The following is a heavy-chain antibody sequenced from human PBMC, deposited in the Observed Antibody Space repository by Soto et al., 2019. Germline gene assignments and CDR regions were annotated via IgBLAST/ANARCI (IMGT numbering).Heavy chain of an antibody. CDR2: IYHSGST. CDR3: ARDLTASYDILTGGLFDP. Sequence: PSETLSLTCTVSGGYISSYYWSWIRQPPGKGLEWIGYIYHSGSTYYNPSLKSRVTISVDRSKNQFSLKLSSVTAADTAVYYCARDLTASYDILTGGLFDPWGQGTLVTVS. J-gene: IGHJ5*02. V-gene: IGHV4-59*12. CDR1: GGYISSYY. D-gene: IGHD3-9*01.